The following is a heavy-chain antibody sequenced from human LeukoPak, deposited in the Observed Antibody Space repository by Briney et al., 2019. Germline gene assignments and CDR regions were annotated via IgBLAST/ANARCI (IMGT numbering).Heavy chain of an antibody. D-gene: IGHD2-2*01. CDR1: GFTLSSYG. V-gene: IGHV3-33*01. CDR2: IWYDGSNK. Sequence: GRSLRLSCAASGFTLSSYGMHWVRQAPGKGLEWVAVIWYDGSNKYYADSVKGRFTISRDNAKNSLYLQMNSLRDEDTAVYYCARNLIGGPAALIDYWGQGILVTVSS. J-gene: IGHJ4*02. CDR3: ARNLIGGPAALIDY.